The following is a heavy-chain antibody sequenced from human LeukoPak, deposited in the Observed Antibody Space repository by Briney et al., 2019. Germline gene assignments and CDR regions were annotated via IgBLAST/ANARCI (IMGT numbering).Heavy chain of an antibody. CDR1: GGTFSSYA. CDR3: VRGGMVTVTTTGNFDY. D-gene: IGHD4-17*01. CDR2: IIPIFGTA. V-gene: IGHV1-69*05. J-gene: IGHJ4*02. Sequence: SVKVSCKASGGTFSSYAISWVRQAPGQGHEWMGGIIPIFGTANYAQKFQGRVTITTDESTSTAYMELSSLRSEETAVYYCVRGGMVTVTTTGNFDYWGQGTLVTVYS.